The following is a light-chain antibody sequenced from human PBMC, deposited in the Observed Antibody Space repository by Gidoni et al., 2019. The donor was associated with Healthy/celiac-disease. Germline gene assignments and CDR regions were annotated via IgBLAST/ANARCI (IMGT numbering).Light chain of an antibody. V-gene: IGKV1-39*01. Sequence: DIQMTQSPSSLSASVGDRVTITCRASQSISSYLNWDQQKPGKAPKLLIYAASSLQSGVPSRFSGSGSGTDFTLTISSLQPEDFATYYCQQSYSTRLLTFGGGTKVEIK. CDR1: QSISSY. CDR2: AAS. J-gene: IGKJ4*01. CDR3: QQSYSTRLLT.